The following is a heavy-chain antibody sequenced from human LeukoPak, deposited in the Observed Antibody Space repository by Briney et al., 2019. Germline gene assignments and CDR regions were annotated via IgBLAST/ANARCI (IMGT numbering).Heavy chain of an antibody. CDR2: IYTSGST. D-gene: IGHD3-22*01. CDR3: ARADYYDSSGYYYPGYYYYMDV. Sequence: SETLSLTCTVSGGSISSYYWSWIRQPPGKGLEWIGYIYTSGSTNYNPSLKGRVTISVVTSKNQFSLKLSSVTAADTAVYYCARADYYDSSGYYYPGYYYYMDVWGKGTTVTVSS. CDR1: GGSISSYY. J-gene: IGHJ6*03. V-gene: IGHV4-4*09.